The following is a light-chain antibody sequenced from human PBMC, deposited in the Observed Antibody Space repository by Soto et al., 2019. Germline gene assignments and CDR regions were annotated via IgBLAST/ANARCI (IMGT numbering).Light chain of an antibody. CDR3: QQRSSWWT. J-gene: IGKJ1*01. Sequence: EIVLTQSPATLSLSPGERATLSCRASQSVSSYLAWYQQKPGQAPKLLIYDASNRATDIPARFSGSGSGTDFTLTISCREPEDFAVYYCQQRSSWWTFGQGTKVEVK. V-gene: IGKV3-11*01. CDR1: QSVSSY. CDR2: DAS.